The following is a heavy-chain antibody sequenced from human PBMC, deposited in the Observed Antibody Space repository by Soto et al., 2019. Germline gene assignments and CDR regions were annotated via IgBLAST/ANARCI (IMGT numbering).Heavy chain of an antibody. CDR2: IYYSGTI. J-gene: IGHJ4*02. CDR3: ATIAGTAGGPLDY. Sequence: QVQLQESGPGLVKPSDTLSLTCAVSGYSISSSNWWAWIRQSPGKGLEWIGHIYYSGTIYYDPSLKSRVTMSVDTSKNQYSLKLSSVTAVDTAVYYCATIAGTAGGPLDYWGQGNMVTVS. CDR1: GYSISSSNW. V-gene: IGHV4-28*05. D-gene: IGHD6-13*01.